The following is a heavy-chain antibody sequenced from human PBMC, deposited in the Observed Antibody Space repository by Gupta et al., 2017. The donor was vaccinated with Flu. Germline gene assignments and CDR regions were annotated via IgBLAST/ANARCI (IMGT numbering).Heavy chain of an antibody. CDR1: GFTFRGFF. CDR3: VRDYGDSGYFDH. V-gene: IGHV3-11*04. Sequence: QVQLVESGGASVKAGGSLRLSCAASGFTFRGFFMHWVRQAPGKGLEWVSKITGSGTSSSYADSVRGRFIVSRDDAQSSLYLQMNNLRVDDTAVYYCVRDYGDSGYFDHWGQGTLVTVSS. J-gene: IGHJ4*01. CDR2: ITGSGTSS. D-gene: IGHD4-17*01.